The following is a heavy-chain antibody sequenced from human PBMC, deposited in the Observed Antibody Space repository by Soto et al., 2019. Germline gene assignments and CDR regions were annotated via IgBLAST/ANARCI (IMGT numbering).Heavy chain of an antibody. V-gene: IGHV3-21*01. Sequence: GGSLRLSCAASGFTFSSYSMNWVRQAPGKGLEWVSSISSSSSYIHYADSVKGRFTISRDNAKNSLYLQMNSLRAVDTAVYYCARDFDYYDSSDGAFDIWGQGTMVTVSS. CDR3: ARDFDYYDSSDGAFDI. J-gene: IGHJ3*02. CDR1: GFTFSSYS. D-gene: IGHD3-22*01. CDR2: ISSSSSYI.